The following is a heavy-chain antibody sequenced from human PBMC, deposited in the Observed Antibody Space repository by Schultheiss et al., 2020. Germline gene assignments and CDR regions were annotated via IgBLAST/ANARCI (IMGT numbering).Heavy chain of an antibody. V-gene: IGHV3-7*01. J-gene: IGHJ4*02. Sequence: GGSLRLSCIASGFSLSNVWMTWVRQAPGKGLEWVATVKPDGSDRVYVDSVKGRFTISRDNAKNSLYLQMDSLRVEDTAVYYCVKNGGSFDYWGQGTLVTVSS. CDR1: GFSLSNVW. CDR3: VKNGGSFDY. CDR2: VKPDGSDR. D-gene: IGHD3-16*01.